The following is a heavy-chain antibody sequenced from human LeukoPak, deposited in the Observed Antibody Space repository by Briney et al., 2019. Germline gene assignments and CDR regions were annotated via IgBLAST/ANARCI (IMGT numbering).Heavy chain of an antibody. CDR3: ARLDGSGSYYTPFDY. J-gene: IGHJ4*02. Sequence: PSETLSLTCAVYGGSFSGYYWSWIRQPPGKGPEWIGEINHSGSTNYNPSLKSRVTISVDTSKNQFSLKLSSVTAADTAVYYCARLDGSGSYYTPFDYWGQGALVTVSS. D-gene: IGHD3-10*01. V-gene: IGHV4-34*01. CDR1: GGSFSGYY. CDR2: INHSGST.